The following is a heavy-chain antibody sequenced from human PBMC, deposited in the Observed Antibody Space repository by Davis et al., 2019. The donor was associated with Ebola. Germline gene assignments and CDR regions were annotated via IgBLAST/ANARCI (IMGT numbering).Heavy chain of an antibody. J-gene: IGHJ6*02. V-gene: IGHV3-30-3*01. CDR2: ISYDGSNK. CDR3: ARDEDV. CDR1: GFTFSSYA. Sequence: PGGSLRLSCAASGFTFSSYAMHWVRQAPGKGLEWVAVISYDGSNKYYADSVKGRFTISRDNSKNTLYLQMNSLRAEDTAMYYCARDEDVWGQGTTVTVSS.